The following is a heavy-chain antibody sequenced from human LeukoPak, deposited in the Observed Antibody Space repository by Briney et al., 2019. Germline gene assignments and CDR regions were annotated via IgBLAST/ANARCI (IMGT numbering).Heavy chain of an antibody. CDR2: VKSKSDGEIA. CDR1: GFTFSDAW. CDR3: TTTYNYDSSPGSFDY. V-gene: IGHV3-15*01. D-gene: IGHD3-22*01. Sequence: GGSLRLSCVGSGFTFSDAWMNWVRQIPGRGLEWIGRVKSKSDGEIADYAAPVDGRFTFSRDDSKNTLYLYMSRLASDDTGVYYCTTTYNYDSSPGSFDYWGQGTLVTVS. J-gene: IGHJ4*02.